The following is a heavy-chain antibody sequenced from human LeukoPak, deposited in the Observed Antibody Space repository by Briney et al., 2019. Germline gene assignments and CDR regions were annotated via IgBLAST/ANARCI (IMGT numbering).Heavy chain of an antibody. CDR1: GFTFSSYA. D-gene: IGHD3-3*01. CDR2: ITRGGGT. V-gene: IGHV3-23*01. Sequence: GGSLRLSCAASGFTFSSYAMTWVRQAPGKGLEWVSGITRGGGTYYADSVKGQFTISRDNSKNTLYLQMSSLRAEDTAVYYCVRGITTPDCWGQGTLVTVSS. CDR3: VRGITTPDC. J-gene: IGHJ4*02.